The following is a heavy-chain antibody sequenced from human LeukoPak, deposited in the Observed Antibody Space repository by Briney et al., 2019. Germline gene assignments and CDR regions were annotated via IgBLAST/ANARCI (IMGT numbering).Heavy chain of an antibody. CDR2: IYHSGST. V-gene: IGHV4-4*02. J-gene: IGHJ4*02. Sequence: SGTLSLTCAVSGGSISSSNWWSWVRQPPGKGLEWIGEIYHSGSTNYNPSLKSRVTISVDTSKNQFSLKLRSVTAADTAVYNCARLRDYDFWSGYPTNFDYWGQGTLVTVSS. D-gene: IGHD3-3*01. CDR1: GGSISSSNW. CDR3: ARLRDYDFWSGYPTNFDY.